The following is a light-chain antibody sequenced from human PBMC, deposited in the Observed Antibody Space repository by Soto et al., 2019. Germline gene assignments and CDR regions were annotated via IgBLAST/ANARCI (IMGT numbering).Light chain of an antibody. V-gene: IGKV3-20*01. CDR2: LAS. Sequence: EIVLTQSPATLSSFPGDRVTLSCRAGQAVNTRLAWYQHKPGQAPRLLIYLASNRATGIPDRFSGSGSGTDFTLTISRLEPEDFAVYYRQQYGSSPQTFGQGTKVDIK. CDR1: QAVNTR. CDR3: QQYGSSPQT. J-gene: IGKJ1*01.